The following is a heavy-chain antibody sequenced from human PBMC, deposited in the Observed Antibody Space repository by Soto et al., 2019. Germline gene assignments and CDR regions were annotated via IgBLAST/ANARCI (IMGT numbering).Heavy chain of an antibody. J-gene: IGHJ6*02. CDR1: GFTFSSYA. Sequence: GGSLRLSCAASGFTFSSYAMSWVRQAPGKGLEWVSAISGSGGSTYYADSVKGRLTISRDNSKNTLYLQMNSLRAEDTAVYYCAKDPGSSYYYYYYGMDVWGQGTTVTVSS. CDR3: AKDPGSSYYYYYYGMDV. CDR2: ISGSGGST. V-gene: IGHV3-23*01. D-gene: IGHD6-6*01.